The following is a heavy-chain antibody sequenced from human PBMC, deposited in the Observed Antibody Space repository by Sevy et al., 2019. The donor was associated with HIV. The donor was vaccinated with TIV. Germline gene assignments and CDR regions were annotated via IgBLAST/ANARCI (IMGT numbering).Heavy chain of an antibody. J-gene: IGHJ4*02. Sequence: ASVKVSSKASGYTFTSYGISWVRQAPGQGLEWMGWISAYNGNTNYAQKLQGRVTMTTDTSTSTAYMELRSLRSDDTAVYYCARDLGGYGGNSIDYWGQGTLVTVSS. V-gene: IGHV1-18*01. CDR1: GYTFTSYG. CDR2: ISAYNGNT. CDR3: ARDLGGYGGNSIDY. D-gene: IGHD2-21*02.